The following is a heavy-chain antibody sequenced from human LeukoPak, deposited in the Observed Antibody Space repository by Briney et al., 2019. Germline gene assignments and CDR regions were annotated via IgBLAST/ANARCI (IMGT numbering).Heavy chain of an antibody. J-gene: IGHJ4*02. CDR2: INIDGSST. CDR1: GFTFSSHW. V-gene: IGHV3-74*01. Sequence: GGSLRLSCAASGFTFSSHWMHWARHAPGKGLVWVSCINIDGSSTSSADCVKSRFTISSDNAKNTLYVQMDSLRAEDSAVYYCAPDLRGSDWSDYYRGQGTIVTV. CDR3: APDLRGSDWSDYY. D-gene: IGHD3-9*01.